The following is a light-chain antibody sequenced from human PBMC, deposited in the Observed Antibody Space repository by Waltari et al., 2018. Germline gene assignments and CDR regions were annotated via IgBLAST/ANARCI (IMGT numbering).Light chain of an antibody. J-gene: IGKJ1*01. CDR3: QQYYSTPQT. CDR1: QSVLYSSNNKNY. CDR2: WAS. V-gene: IGKV4-1*01. Sequence: DIVLTQSPDPPSVSLGERATINCKSSQSVLYSSNNKNYLAWYQQKPGQPPKLLIYWASTRESGVPDRFSGSGSGTDFTRTISSLQAEDVAVYYCQQYYSTPQTFGQGTKVEIK.